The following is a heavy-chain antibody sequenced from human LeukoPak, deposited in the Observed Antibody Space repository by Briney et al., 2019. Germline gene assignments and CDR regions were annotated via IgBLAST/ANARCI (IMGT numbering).Heavy chain of an antibody. Sequence: GASLQISGEGAGSIFTSYWIGGGRQLPGKGLEGMGIIYPGDSDTRYSPSFQGQVTISADKSISTPYLQWSSLKASDTAMYYCASPGYTSSSGGVDYWGQGTLVTVSS. CDR2: IYPGDSDT. D-gene: IGHD6-6*01. CDR3: ASPGYTSSSGGVDY. J-gene: IGHJ4*02. CDR1: GSIFTSYW. V-gene: IGHV5-51*01.